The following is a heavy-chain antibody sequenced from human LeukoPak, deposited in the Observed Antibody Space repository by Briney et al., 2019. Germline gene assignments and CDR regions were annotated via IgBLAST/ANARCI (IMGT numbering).Heavy chain of an antibody. J-gene: IGHJ5*02. CDR1: GYTFTSDY. V-gene: IGHV1-46*03. D-gene: IGHD2-2*01. Sequence: ASVKVSCKASGYTFTSDYIHWVRQAPGQGLEWMGIINPSGGSTSYAQKFQGRVTMTRDTSTSAVYMELSGLTSDDTAVYYCARARRLEGYCSSITCLVPYNWFDPWGQGTLVTVSS. CDR3: ARARRLEGYCSSITCLVPYNWFDP. CDR2: INPSGGST.